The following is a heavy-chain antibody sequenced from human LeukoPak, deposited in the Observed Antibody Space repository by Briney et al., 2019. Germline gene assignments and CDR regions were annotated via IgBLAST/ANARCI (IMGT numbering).Heavy chain of an antibody. CDR1: GASISSYY. CDR3: ARSSTVTTYSYYYYYGMDV. CDR2: IYYSGST. V-gene: IGHV4-39*01. Sequence: KPSETLSLTCTVSGASISSYYWGWIRQPPGKGLEWIGSIYYSGSTYYNPSLKSRVTISVDTSKNQFSLKLSSVTAADTAVYYCARSSTVTTYSYYYYYGMDVWGQGTTVTASS. J-gene: IGHJ6*02. D-gene: IGHD4-17*01.